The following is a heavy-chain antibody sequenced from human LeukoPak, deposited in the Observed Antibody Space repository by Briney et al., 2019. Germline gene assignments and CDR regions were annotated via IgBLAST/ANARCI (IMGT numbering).Heavy chain of an antibody. CDR3: ARSKVAVPYRGYYYYMDV. J-gene: IGHJ6*03. V-gene: IGHV1-2*02. D-gene: IGHD6-19*01. CDR2: INPNSGGT. CDR1: GYTFTGYY. Sequence: ASVKVSCRASGYTFTGYYMYWVRQAPGQGREWMGWINPNSGGTNYAQKFQGRVTMTRDTSISTAYMELSRLRSDDTAVYYCARSKVAVPYRGYYYYMDVWGKGTTVTVSS.